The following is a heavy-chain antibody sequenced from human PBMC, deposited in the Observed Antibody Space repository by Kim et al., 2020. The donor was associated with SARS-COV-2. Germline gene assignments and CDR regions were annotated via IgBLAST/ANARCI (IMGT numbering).Heavy chain of an antibody. CDR1: GYTFTGYY. CDR3: AKDNNGGYDSSGLY. CDR2: INPNSGGT. J-gene: IGHJ4*02. D-gene: IGHD3-22*01. Sequence: ASVKVSCKASGYTFTGYYMHWVRQAPGQGLEWMGRINPNSGGTNYAQKFQGRVTMTRDTSISTAYMELSRLRSDDTAVYYCAKDNNGGYDSSGLYWGQGTLVTVSS. V-gene: IGHV1-2*06.